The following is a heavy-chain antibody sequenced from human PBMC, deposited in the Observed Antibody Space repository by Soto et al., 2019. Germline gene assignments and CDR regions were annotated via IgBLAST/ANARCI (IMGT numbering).Heavy chain of an antibody. CDR3: ARMATFGSLNWFDP. CDR2: MNPGSGDT. CDR1: GYSFTNND. D-gene: IGHD3-16*01. J-gene: IGHJ5*02. V-gene: IGHV1-8*01. Sequence: GASVKVSCKASGYSFTNNDVSWVRQATGQGLEWMGWMNPGSGDTGYAQKFQGRVTMTRGISIATAYMELSSQRSDDTAIYYCARMATFGSLNWFDPWGQGTLVTVS.